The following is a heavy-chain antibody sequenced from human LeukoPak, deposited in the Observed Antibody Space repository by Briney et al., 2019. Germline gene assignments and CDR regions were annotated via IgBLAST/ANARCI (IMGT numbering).Heavy chain of an antibody. V-gene: IGHV3-23*01. CDR2: ISGSDGST. CDR1: GFTFSSYA. Sequence: PGGSLRLSCAASGFTFSSYAMSWVRQAPGKGLEWVSAISGSDGSTYYADSVKGRFTISRDNSKNTLYLQMNSLRAEDTAVYYCAKTPNIVVVPAAIDYWGQGTLVTVSS. D-gene: IGHD2-2*02. J-gene: IGHJ4*02. CDR3: AKTPNIVVVPAAIDY.